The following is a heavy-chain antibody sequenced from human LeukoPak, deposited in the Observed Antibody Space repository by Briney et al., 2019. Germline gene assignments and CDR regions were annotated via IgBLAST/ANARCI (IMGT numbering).Heavy chain of an antibody. J-gene: IGHJ4*02. CDR3: ARNSLVGATGSYFDF. V-gene: IGHV5-51*01. CDR2: IYPGGSDT. D-gene: IGHD1-26*01. CDR1: GYTFTTYW. Sequence: GESLKISWKGSGYTFTTYWIGLGRQMPGKGLEGMGIIYPGGSDTRYSPSFQGQVTISADKSFSAAYLQWSSLKASDTAMYYCARNSLVGATGSYFDFWGQGTPVTVSS.